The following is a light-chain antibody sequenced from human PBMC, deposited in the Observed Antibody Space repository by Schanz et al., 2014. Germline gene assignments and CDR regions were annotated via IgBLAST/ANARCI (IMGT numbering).Light chain of an antibody. Sequence: EIVLTQSPGTLSLSPGERATLSCRASQSVSASYLAWYQQKPGQPPRLLLFAASTRATGIPDRFSGSWSGTDFTLTISSLEPEDFAVYYCQQRSNWPITFGQGTRLEIK. V-gene: IGKV3D-20*02. CDR3: QQRSNWPIT. J-gene: IGKJ5*01. CDR1: QSVSASY. CDR2: AAS.